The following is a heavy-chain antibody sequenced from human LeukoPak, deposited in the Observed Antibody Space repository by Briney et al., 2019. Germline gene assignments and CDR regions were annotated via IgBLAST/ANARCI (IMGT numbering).Heavy chain of an antibody. CDR1: GGSFSGYY. J-gene: IGHJ4*02. D-gene: IGHD3-22*01. CDR3: ARGQKYYYDSSGYGPNDY. Sequence: ASETLSLTCAVYGGSFSGYYWSWIRQPPGKGLEWIGEINHSGSTKYNPSLKSRVTMSIDTSKNQFSLKVSSVTAADTAVYYCARGQKYYYDSSGYGPNDYWGQGTLVTVSS. V-gene: IGHV4-34*01. CDR2: INHSGST.